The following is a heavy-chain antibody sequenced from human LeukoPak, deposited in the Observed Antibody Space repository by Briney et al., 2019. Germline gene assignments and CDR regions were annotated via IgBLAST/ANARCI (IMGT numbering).Heavy chain of an antibody. J-gene: IGHJ4*02. Sequence: SETLSLTCSVSGASISNNYWNWIRQSAGKGLEWFGRLYNSGGINYNPSLKSRVTMSVDTSKNQFSLKLRSVTAADTAVYYCTRSTDLLEWLSFDSWGQGTLVTVSS. V-gene: IGHV4-4*07. CDR3: TRSTDLLEWLSFDS. D-gene: IGHD3-3*01. CDR1: GASISNNY. CDR2: LYNSGGI.